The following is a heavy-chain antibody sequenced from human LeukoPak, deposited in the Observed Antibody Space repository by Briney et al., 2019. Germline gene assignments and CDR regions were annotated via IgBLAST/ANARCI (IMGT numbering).Heavy chain of an antibody. CDR2: IDTTDSFA. V-gene: IGHV5-10-1*01. CDR1: GYSFTTYY. J-gene: IGHJ4*02. CDR3: VKDGSSWFFDY. D-gene: IGHD6-13*01. Sequence: GAFLQFSSETSGYSFTTYYISWVRQLPGGKGLEWMGRIDTTDSFATYTPSFQGRVTMSTDKSTNTAYLQWSSLKASDTAIYYCVKDGSSWFFDYWGQGTLVTVSS.